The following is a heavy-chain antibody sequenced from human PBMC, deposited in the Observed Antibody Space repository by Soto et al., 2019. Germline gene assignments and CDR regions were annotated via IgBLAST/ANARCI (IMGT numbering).Heavy chain of an antibody. V-gene: IGHV4-34*01. J-gene: IGHJ6*03. D-gene: IGHD2-15*01. Sequence: SETLSLTCAVYGGSFSGYYCSWIRQPPGKGLEWIGEINHSGSTNYNPSLKSRVTISVDTSKNQISLRLSSVTAADTAVYYCARVLRGVAAPRHYYYYMDVWGKGTTVTVSS. CDR2: INHSGST. CDR1: GGSFSGYY. CDR3: ARVLRGVAAPRHYYYYMDV.